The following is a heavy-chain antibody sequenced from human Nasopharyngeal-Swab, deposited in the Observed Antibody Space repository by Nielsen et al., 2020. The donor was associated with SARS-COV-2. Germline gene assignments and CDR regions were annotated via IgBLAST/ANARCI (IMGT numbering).Heavy chain of an antibody. CDR2: ISYDGSNK. D-gene: IGHD3-10*01. CDR3: AKERFYSGSGKYPRDFDY. CDR1: GFTFSNYG. J-gene: IGHJ4*02. V-gene: IGHV3-30*18. Sequence: GESLKISCVASGFTFSNYGMHWVRQAPGKGLEWVAIISYDGSNKYHADSVKGRFTISKDNSKNTLHLQMSSLRADDTAVYYCAKERFYSGSGKYPRDFDYWGQGTLVTVSS.